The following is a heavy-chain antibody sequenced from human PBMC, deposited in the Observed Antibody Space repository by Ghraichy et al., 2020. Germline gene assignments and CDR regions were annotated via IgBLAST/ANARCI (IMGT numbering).Heavy chain of an antibody. CDR3: ARYRIAAAGYYYYGMDV. Sequence: GESLNISCAASGFTFSSYSMNWVRQAPGKGLEWVSSISSSSSYIYYADSVKGRFTISRDNAKNSLYLQMNSLRAEDTAVYYCARYRIAAAGYYYYGMDVWGQGTTVTVSS. CDR1: GFTFSSYS. J-gene: IGHJ6*02. V-gene: IGHV3-21*01. CDR2: ISSSSSYI. D-gene: IGHD6-13*01.